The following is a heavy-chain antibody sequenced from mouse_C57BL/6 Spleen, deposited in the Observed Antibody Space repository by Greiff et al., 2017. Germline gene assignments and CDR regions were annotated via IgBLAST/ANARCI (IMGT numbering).Heavy chain of an antibody. CDR3: AQDSAGYLGY. V-gene: IGHV1-52*01. Sequence: QVQLQQPGAELVRPGSSVKLSCTASGFTFTSYCMHWVKQRPIQGLEWIGNIDPSDSETHYTQKFQDKATLTEDKSSSTAYMQLSSLTSEDPAVYYCAQDSAGYLGYWGQGSLVTVSA. CDR2: IDPSDSET. D-gene: IGHD3-2*02. CDR1: GFTFTSYC. J-gene: IGHJ3*01.